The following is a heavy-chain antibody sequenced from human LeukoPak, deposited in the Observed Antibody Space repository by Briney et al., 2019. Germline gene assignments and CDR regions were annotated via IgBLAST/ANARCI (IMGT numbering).Heavy chain of an antibody. CDR1: GYTFNSYG. J-gene: IGHJ4*02. Sequence: ASVKVSCKASGYTFNSYGFSWVRQAPGQGLEWLGWISAYKGNTNYAQNLQGRVTMTTDTSTSTAYMELRSLRSDDTAVYYCARDPTGLVGPIDYWGQGTLVTVSS. CDR3: ARDPTGLVGPIDY. V-gene: IGHV1-18*01. CDR2: ISAYKGNT. D-gene: IGHD1-26*01.